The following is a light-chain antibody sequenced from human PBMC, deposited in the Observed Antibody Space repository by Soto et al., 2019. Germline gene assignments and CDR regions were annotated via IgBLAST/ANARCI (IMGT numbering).Light chain of an antibody. J-gene: IGKJ5*01. Sequence: DIQMTQSPSSLSASVGDRVTITCRASQAIINYLVWFQQKPGKAPKSLIYAASNLQSGVPSRFSGSVSGTDFTLTISSLQPEDFATYYCQQYNTFPVTYGQGTRLEIK. V-gene: IGKV1-16*01. CDR1: QAIINY. CDR3: QQYNTFPVT. CDR2: AAS.